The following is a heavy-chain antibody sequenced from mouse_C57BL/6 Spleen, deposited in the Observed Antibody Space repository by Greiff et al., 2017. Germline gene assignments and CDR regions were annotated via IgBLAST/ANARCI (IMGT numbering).Heavy chain of an antibody. Sequence: VQLQQSGAELVRPGTSVKVSCTASGYAFTNYLIEWVKQRPGQGLEWIGVINPGSGGTNYNEKFKGKVTLTADKSSSTAYLQLSSLTSEDSAVYFCARSRAGTGAMDYWGQGTSVTVSS. V-gene: IGHV1-54*01. CDR2: INPGSGGT. J-gene: IGHJ4*01. D-gene: IGHD3-3*01. CDR1: GYAFTNYL. CDR3: ARSRAGTGAMDY.